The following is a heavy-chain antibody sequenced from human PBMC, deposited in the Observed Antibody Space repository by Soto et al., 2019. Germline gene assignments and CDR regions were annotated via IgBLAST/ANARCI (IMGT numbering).Heavy chain of an antibody. CDR2: IYPGDSDT. J-gene: IGHJ3*02. D-gene: IGHD3-22*01. CDR1: GYSFTSYW. Sequence: GESLKISCKGSGYSFTSYWIGWVRQMPGKGLEWMGIIYPGDSDTRYSPSFQGQVTISADKSISTAYLQWSSLKASDTAMYYCARHSPTYYYDSSGVAGAFDIWGQRTMVTVSS. V-gene: IGHV5-51*01. CDR3: ARHSPTYYYDSSGVAGAFDI.